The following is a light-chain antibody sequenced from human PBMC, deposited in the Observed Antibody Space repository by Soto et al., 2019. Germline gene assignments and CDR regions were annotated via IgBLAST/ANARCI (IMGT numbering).Light chain of an antibody. CDR3: CSYAGSYFWV. CDR2: DVT. CDR1: SSDVGGYDY. V-gene: IGLV2-11*01. Sequence: QSALTQPRSVSGSPGQSVTISWTGTSSDVGGYDYVSWYQQHPGKAPKLMIYDVTKRPSGVPDRFSGSKSGNTASLTISGLQAEDGADYHCCSYAGSYFWVFGGGTKLTVL. J-gene: IGLJ3*02.